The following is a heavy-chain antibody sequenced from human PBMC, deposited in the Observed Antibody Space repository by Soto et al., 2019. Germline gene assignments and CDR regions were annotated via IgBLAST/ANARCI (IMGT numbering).Heavy chain of an antibody. Sequence: SETLSLTCTVSGGSISSGDYYWSWIRQPPGKGLEWIGYIYYSGGSHYNPSLKGRVAISVDTSNNQVSLRVNSVTAADTAVYYCGRVVEGATRHTDSDSWGQGMLVTVSS. CDR3: GRVVEGATRHTDSDS. D-gene: IGHD2-15*01. CDR1: GGSISSGDYY. V-gene: IGHV4-30-4*01. J-gene: IGHJ5*02. CDR2: IYYSGGS.